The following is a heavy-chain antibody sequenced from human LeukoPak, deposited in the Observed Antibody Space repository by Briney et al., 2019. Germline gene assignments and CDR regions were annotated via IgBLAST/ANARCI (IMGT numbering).Heavy chain of an antibody. V-gene: IGHV1-69*04. D-gene: IGHD3-16*01. CDR1: GGTFSSYA. Sequence: ASVKVSCKASGGTFSSYAISWVRQAPGQGLEWMGRIIPILGIANYAQKFQGRVTITADKSTSTAYMELSSLRSEDTAVYYCARDSSYDYVWGSYTPDDYWGQGTLVTVSS. CDR2: IIPILGIA. CDR3: ARDSSYDYVWGSYTPDDY. J-gene: IGHJ4*02.